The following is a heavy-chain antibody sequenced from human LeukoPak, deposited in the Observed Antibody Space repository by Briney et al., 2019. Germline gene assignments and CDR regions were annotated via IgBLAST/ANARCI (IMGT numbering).Heavy chain of an antibody. CDR3: ARGRRISSGYLPFDY. CDR1: GHTFTSYD. Sequence: ASVKVSCKASGHTFTSYDINWVRQATGQGLEWMGWMNPNSGNTGYAQKFQGRVTMTRNTSISTAYMELSSLRSEDTAVYYCARGRRISSGYLPFDYWGQGTLVTVSS. J-gene: IGHJ4*02. CDR2: MNPNSGNT. D-gene: IGHD3-22*01. V-gene: IGHV1-8*01.